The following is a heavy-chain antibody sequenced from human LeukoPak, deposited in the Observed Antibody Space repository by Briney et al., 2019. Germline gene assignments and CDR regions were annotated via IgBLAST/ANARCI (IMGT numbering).Heavy chain of an antibody. D-gene: IGHD3-3*01. CDR1: GYTFTGYY. J-gene: IGHJ4*02. V-gene: IGHV1-2*02. CDR3: AKLGTIFGVVIPTPFDY. Sequence: ASVKVSCKASGYTFTGYYMHWVRQAPGQGLEWMGWINPNSGGTNYARKFQGRVTMTRDTSISTAYMELSRLRSDDTAVYYCAKLGTIFGVVIPTPFDYWGQGTLVTVSS. CDR2: INPNSGGT.